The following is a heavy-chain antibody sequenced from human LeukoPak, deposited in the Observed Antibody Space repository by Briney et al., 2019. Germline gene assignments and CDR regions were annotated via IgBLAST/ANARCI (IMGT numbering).Heavy chain of an antibody. V-gene: IGHV3-48*03. D-gene: IGHD3-10*01. CDR1: GFTFSSYE. Sequence: PGGSLRLSCAASGFTFSSYEMNWVRQAPGKGLEWVSYISSSGSTIYYADSVKGRFTISRDNAKNSLYLQMNSLRAEDTAVYYCARVMVRGVPNWFDPWGQGTLVTVSS. CDR2: ISSSGSTI. CDR3: ARVMVRGVPNWFDP. J-gene: IGHJ5*02.